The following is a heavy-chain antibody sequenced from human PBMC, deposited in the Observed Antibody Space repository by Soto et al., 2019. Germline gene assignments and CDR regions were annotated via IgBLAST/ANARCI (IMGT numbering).Heavy chain of an antibody. J-gene: IGHJ4*02. CDR3: ARICFDSSGPNPDY. CDR2: INHSGSN. V-gene: IGHV4-34*01. Sequence: SETLSLTCAVYGGSFSGYYWSWIRQPPGKGLEWIGEINHSGSNNYNPSLKSRVTISVDTSKNQFSLKLSSVTAADTAVYYCARICFDSSGPNPDYWGQGTLVTVSS. D-gene: IGHD3-22*01. CDR1: GGSFSGYY.